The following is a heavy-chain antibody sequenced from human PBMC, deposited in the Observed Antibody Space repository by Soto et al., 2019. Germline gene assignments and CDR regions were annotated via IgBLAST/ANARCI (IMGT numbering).Heavy chain of an antibody. CDR3: PTVPRIEYYYGSASYYSLDY. J-gene: IGHJ4*01. V-gene: IGHV1-24*01. Sequence: GASVKVSCKVSGYTLTELSMRWVRQAPGKGLEWVGGFDPEDGETIYAQKFQGRVTMTEDTSTDTAYMELSSLRSEDTAVYYCPTVPRIEYYYGSASYYSLDYWG. D-gene: IGHD3-10*01. CDR2: FDPEDGET. CDR1: GYTLTELS.